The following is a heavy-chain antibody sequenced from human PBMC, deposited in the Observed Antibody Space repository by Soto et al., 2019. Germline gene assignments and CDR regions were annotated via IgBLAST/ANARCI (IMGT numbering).Heavy chain of an antibody. J-gene: IGHJ4*02. Sequence: PGGSLRLSCAASGLTVSNAYMAWVRQAPGMGLEWASFIYDNGTTYYADSVKGRFTISRDTSTNTLSLQMDSLRAEDTAVYYCARGVFYYYGSSGYSPDYWGQGTLVTVSS. CDR1: GLTVSNAY. D-gene: IGHD3-22*01. V-gene: IGHV3-53*01. CDR3: ARGVFYYYGSSGYSPDY. CDR2: IYDNGTT.